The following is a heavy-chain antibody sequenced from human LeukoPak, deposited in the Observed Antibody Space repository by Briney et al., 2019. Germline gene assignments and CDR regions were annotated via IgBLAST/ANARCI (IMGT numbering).Heavy chain of an antibody. V-gene: IGHV3-7*03. Sequence: GGSLRLSCAASEFTFSSYWMSWVRQAPGKGLEWVANIKQDGSEKYYVDSVKGRFTISRDNAKNSLYLQMNSLRAEDTAVYYCARDAHKAAAFDYWGQGTLVTVSS. J-gene: IGHJ4*02. CDR2: IKQDGSEK. CDR1: EFTFSSYW. CDR3: ARDAHKAAAFDY. D-gene: IGHD6-13*01.